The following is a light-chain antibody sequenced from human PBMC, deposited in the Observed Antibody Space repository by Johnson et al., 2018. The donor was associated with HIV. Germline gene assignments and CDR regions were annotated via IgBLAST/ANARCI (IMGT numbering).Light chain of an antibody. Sequence: QSVLTQPPSVSAAPGQKVTISCSGSSSNIGNNFVSWYQQLPGTAPKLLIYENNKRPPGIPARFSGSKSGTSATLGITGLQTGDEADYYCGTWDSSLSAGGNVFGTGTKVTVL. J-gene: IGLJ1*01. CDR3: GTWDSSLSAGGNV. CDR1: SSNIGNNF. CDR2: ENN. V-gene: IGLV1-51*02.